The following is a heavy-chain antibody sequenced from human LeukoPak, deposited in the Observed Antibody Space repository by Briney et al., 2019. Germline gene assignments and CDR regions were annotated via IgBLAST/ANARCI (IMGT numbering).Heavy chain of an antibody. CDR2: TSHGGHT. J-gene: IGHJ4*02. CDR3: ARDNDSSGTPQRTFDY. D-gene: IGHD3-22*01. CDR1: GGSLSGNY. Sequence: SETLSLTCAVYGGSLSGNYWSWVRQPPGKGLEWIGETSHGGHTNYNPSLKSRVTISIDTSKNQFSLKLTSVTAADTAVYYCARDNDSSGTPQRTFDYWGQGTLVTVSS. V-gene: IGHV4-34*01.